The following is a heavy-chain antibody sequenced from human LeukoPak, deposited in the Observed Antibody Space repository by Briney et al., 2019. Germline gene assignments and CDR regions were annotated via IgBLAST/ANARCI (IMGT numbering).Heavy chain of an antibody. CDR2: IKPKTDGETT. J-gene: IGHJ4*02. Sequence: PGGSLRLSCEGSAFIFSGHWMNWVRQAPGKGLEWVGRIKPKTDGETTEYAAPVKDRFSISRDDSKSMMYLQMNSLKTEDTAVYHCITPLPYSAQGGQGTLVTVSS. V-gene: IGHV3-15*07. CDR1: AFIFSGHW. D-gene: IGHD2-21*01. CDR3: ITPLPYSAQ.